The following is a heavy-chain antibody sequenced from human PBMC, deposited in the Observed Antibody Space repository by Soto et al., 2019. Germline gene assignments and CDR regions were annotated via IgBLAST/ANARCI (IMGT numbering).Heavy chain of an antibody. V-gene: IGHV4-34*01. D-gene: IGHD3-3*02. CDR1: GAAFSGYY. J-gene: IGHJ4*02. Sequence: ETLCPTGAGYGAAFSGYYWSWIRQPPGKGLEWLGDIHHGGSTNYNPSLKSLVTISLDTSKNQFSLKLSSVTAADTAVYYCERATRSIPQLGSFDYWGQGTLVTVSS. CDR3: ERATRSIPQLGSFDY. CDR2: IHHGGST.